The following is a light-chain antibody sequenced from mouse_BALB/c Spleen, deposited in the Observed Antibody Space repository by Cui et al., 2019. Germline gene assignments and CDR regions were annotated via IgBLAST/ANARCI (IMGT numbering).Light chain of an antibody. CDR2: RTS. Sequence: QLVLTQSPAIISASPGEKVTISFSASSSLSYMYWYQQKPGSSPKPWIYRTSNLASGVPARFSGSGSGTSYSLTISSMEAEDAATYYCQQYHSYPYTFGGGTKLEIK. J-gene: IGKJ2*01. V-gene: IGKV4-61*01. CDR1: SSLSY. CDR3: QQYHSYPYT.